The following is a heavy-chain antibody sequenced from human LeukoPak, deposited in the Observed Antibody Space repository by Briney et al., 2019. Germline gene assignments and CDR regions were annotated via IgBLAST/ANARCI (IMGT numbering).Heavy chain of an antibody. D-gene: IGHD5-12*01. V-gene: IGHV3-48*03. CDR2: ISGTGSHT. Sequence: GGSLRLSCTASGFSFSVYGMNWVRQAPGKGLEWVSYISGTGSHTYYADSVRGRFTISRDNAKNSLYLQMNSLRAEDTAVYYCASYSGYGDATFDYWGQGTLVTVSS. CDR1: GFSFSVYG. J-gene: IGHJ4*02. CDR3: ASYSGYGDATFDY.